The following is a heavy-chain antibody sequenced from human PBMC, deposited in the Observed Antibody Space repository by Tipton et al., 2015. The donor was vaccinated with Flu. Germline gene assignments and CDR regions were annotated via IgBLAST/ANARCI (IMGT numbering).Heavy chain of an antibody. CDR1: GFIFDDFA. Sequence: RSLRLSCAASGFIFDDFAMHWVRQVPGKGLEWVSGMSWNGGRMGYADSVKGRFTISRDNAENSLHLQMNSLRKEDTALYYCTKDHGSGTYYLGTHFDSWGQGTLVSVSS. J-gene: IGHJ4*02. V-gene: IGHV3-9*01. CDR3: TKDHGSGTYYLGTHFDS. D-gene: IGHD3-10*01. CDR2: MSWNGGRM.